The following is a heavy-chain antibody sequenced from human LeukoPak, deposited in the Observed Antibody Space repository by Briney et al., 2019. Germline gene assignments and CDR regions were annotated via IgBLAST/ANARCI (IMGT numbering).Heavy chain of an antibody. D-gene: IGHD2-15*01. Sequence: SETLSLTCTVSGGSISSGSYYWSWIRQPAGKGLEWIGRIYTSGSTNYNPSLKSRVTISVDTSKNQFSLKLSSVTAADTAVYYCARAPSLYCSGGSCYWFDPWGQGTLVTVSS. V-gene: IGHV4-61*02. CDR3: ARAPSLYCSGGSCYWFDP. CDR1: GGSISSGSYY. CDR2: IYTSGST. J-gene: IGHJ5*02.